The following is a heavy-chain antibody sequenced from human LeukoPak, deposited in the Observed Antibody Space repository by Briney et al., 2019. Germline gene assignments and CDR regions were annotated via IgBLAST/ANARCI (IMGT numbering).Heavy chain of an antibody. Sequence: PSETLSLTCTVSGDSISSYYWNWIRQSPGKGLEWIGYIHYSGSTNYNPSLKSRLIISLDTSKNQFSLKLSSVTAADTAVYYCAGDISECWVYFWGQGTLVSVSS. J-gene: IGHJ4*02. CDR1: GDSISSYY. CDR2: IHYSGST. V-gene: IGHV4-59*01. D-gene: IGHD2/OR15-2a*01. CDR3: AGDISECWVYF.